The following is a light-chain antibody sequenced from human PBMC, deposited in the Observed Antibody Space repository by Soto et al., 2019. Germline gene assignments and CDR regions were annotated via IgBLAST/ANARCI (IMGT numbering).Light chain of an antibody. CDR2: EVS. J-gene: IGLJ1*01. CDR3: SCYTSTDTDV. CDR1: SSDVGGYDY. Sequence: QSALTQPASVSGSPGQSITISCTGTSSDVGGYDYVSWYQQHPGRAPKLMIYEVSNRPSGVSNRFSGSKSGNTAPPTIAGLQGEDEADYCCSCYTSTDTDVVATGTKLTVL. V-gene: IGLV2-14*01.